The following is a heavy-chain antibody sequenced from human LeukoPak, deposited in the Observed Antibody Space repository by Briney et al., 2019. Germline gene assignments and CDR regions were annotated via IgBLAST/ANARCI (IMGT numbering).Heavy chain of an antibody. CDR1: GGTFSSYA. CDR2: IIPIFSTA. Sequence: SVKVSCKASGGTFSSYAISWVRQAPGQGLEWVGGIIPIFSTANYAQKFQGRVTITTDESTSTAYMELSSLRSEDTAVYYCASYDYGDYGPDYWGQGTLVTVSS. J-gene: IGHJ4*02. V-gene: IGHV1-69*05. CDR3: ASYDYGDYGPDY. D-gene: IGHD4-17*01.